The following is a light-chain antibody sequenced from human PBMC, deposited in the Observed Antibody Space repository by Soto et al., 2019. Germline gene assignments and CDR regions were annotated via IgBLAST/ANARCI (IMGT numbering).Light chain of an antibody. CDR2: SNN. J-gene: IGLJ2*01. Sequence: QTVVTQPPSASGTPGQRVTISCSGSSSNIGSYTVNWYQQLPGTAPKLLIYSNNQRPSGVPDRFSGSKSGTSASLAISGLQSEDQALYYCAAWDDSLSGVVFGGGTQLTVL. CDR3: AAWDDSLSGVV. V-gene: IGLV1-44*01. CDR1: SSNIGSYT.